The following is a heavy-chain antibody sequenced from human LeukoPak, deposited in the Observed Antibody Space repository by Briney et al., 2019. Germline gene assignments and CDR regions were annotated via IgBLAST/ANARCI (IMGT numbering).Heavy chain of an antibody. Sequence: PGRSLRLSCAASGFTFSSYSMNWVRQAPGKGLEWVSSISSSSSYIYYADSVKGRFTISRDNAKNSLYLQMNSLRAEDTAVYYCARVGSYCGGDCYLDYWGQGTLVTVSS. V-gene: IGHV3-21*01. CDR1: GFTFSSYS. D-gene: IGHD2-21*02. CDR3: ARVGSYCGGDCYLDY. CDR2: ISSSSSYI. J-gene: IGHJ4*02.